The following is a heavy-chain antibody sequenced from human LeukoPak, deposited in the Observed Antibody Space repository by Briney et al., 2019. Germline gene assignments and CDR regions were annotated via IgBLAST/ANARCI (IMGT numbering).Heavy chain of an antibody. V-gene: IGHV4-59*01. J-gene: IGHJ4*02. CDR1: GGSISSYY. CDR2: IYYSGST. D-gene: IGHD6-13*01. Sequence: SETLSPTCTVSGGSISSYYWSWIRQPPGKGLEWIGYIYYSGSTNYNPSLKSWVTISVDTSKNQFSLKLSSVTAADTAVYYCARDSGIAAEFDYWGQGTLVTVSS. CDR3: ARDSGIAAEFDY.